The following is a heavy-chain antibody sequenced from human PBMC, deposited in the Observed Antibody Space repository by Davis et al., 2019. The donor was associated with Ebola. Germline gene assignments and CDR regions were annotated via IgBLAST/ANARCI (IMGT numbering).Heavy chain of an antibody. D-gene: IGHD3-22*01. Sequence: SVKVSCKASGAPFSSYAISWVRQAPGQGLEWVGGIIPIFDTASYAHNFQDRVTITADESRITAYLELSSLRSEDTAVYYCAKDRYYDKNPLYYESECWGQGTLVTVSS. CDR2: IIPIFDTA. V-gene: IGHV1-69*13. CDR1: GAPFSSYA. J-gene: IGHJ4*02. CDR3: AKDRYYDKNPLYYESEC.